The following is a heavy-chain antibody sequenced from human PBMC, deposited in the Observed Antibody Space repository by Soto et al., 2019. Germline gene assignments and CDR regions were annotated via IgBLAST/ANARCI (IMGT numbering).Heavy chain of an antibody. D-gene: IGHD1-1*01. CDR1: GASISGFY. CDR3: VRDGTKTLRDWFDP. J-gene: IGHJ5*02. V-gene: IGHV4-4*07. CDR2: IYATGTT. Sequence: SQTLSITCTVSGASISGFYWSWIRKSAGKGLEWIGRIYATGTTDYNPSLKSRVMMSVDTSKKQFSLKLRSVTAADTAVYYCVRDGTKTLRDWFDPWGQGISVTVSS.